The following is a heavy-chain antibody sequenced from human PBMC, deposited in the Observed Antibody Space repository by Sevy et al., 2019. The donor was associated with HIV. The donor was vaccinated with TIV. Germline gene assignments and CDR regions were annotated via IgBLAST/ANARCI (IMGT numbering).Heavy chain of an antibody. D-gene: IGHD4-17*01. CDR2: ISQRGGTT. V-gene: IGHV3-48*03. Sequence: GESLKISCAASGFIFSSYEMSWVRQAPGKGLEWVSHISQRGGTTYYSDSVKGRFTISRDNAKNSLYLQMKRLSAEYTAIYYCARDLPPSATTVAHLDYWGQGTLVTVSS. J-gene: IGHJ4*02. CDR3: ARDLPPSATTVAHLDY. CDR1: GFIFSSYE.